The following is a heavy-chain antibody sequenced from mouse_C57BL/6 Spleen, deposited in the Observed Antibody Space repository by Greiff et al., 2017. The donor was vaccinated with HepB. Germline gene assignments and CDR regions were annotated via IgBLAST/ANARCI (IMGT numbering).Heavy chain of an antibody. V-gene: IGHV5-17*01. CDR3: ATYDYDY. J-gene: IGHJ2*01. Sequence: VKLMESGGGLVKPGGSLKLSCAASGFTFSDYGIHWVRQAPEKGLEWVAYISSGSSTIYYADTVKGRVSISRDNAKNTLFRQMTSLRSEDTAMYYCATYDYDYWGQGTTLTVSS. D-gene: IGHD2-4*01. CDR2: ISSGSSTI. CDR1: GFTFSDYG.